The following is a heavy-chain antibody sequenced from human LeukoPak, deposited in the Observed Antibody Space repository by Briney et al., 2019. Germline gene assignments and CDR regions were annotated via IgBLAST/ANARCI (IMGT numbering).Heavy chain of an antibody. CDR2: IYTSGST. CDR1: GGSFSGYF. Sequence: SETLSLTCAVYGGSFSGYFWSWIRQPAGKGLGWIGRIYTSGSTNYNPSLKSRVTMSVDTSKNQFSLKLSSVTAADTAVYYCARLGRWNYHYYYNYYMDVWGKGTTVTVSS. D-gene: IGHD1-7*01. J-gene: IGHJ6*03. CDR3: ARLGRWNYHYYYNYYMDV. V-gene: IGHV4-59*10.